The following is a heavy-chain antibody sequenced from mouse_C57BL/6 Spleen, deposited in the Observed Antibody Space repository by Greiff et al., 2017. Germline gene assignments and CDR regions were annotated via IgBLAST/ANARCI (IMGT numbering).Heavy chain of an antibody. CDR2: INPSNGGT. J-gene: IGHJ2*01. V-gene: IGHV1-53*01. D-gene: IGHD1-1*01. Sequence: VQLQQPGAELVMPGASVKLSCKASGYTFTSYWMHWVKQRPGQGLEWIGNINPSNGGTNYNEKFKSKATLTVDKSSSTAYMQLSSLTSEDSAVYYCAREAITTVVATDYWGQGTTLTVSS. CDR3: AREAITTVVATDY. CDR1: GYTFTSYW.